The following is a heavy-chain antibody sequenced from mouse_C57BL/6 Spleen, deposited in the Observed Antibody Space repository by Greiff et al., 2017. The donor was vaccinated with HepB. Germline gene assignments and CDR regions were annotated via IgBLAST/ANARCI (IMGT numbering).Heavy chain of an antibody. D-gene: IGHD1-2*01. J-gene: IGHJ2*01. V-gene: IGHV1-80*01. CDR2: IYHGDGDT. CDR3: ARATGTGFDY. CDR1: GYAFSSYW. Sequence: VQLQQSGAGLVKPGASVKISCKASGYAFSSYWRNWVKQRPGKGLEWIGQIYHGDGDTNYNDKVKGKATLTADKSSSTAYMQLSSLTSEDSAVYFCARATGTGFDYWGQGTTRTVSS.